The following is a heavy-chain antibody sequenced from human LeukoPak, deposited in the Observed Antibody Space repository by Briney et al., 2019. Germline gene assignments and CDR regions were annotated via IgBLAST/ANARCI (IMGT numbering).Heavy chain of an antibody. CDR3: ARAPGLGYYYYMDV. CDR1: GGSISSYY. V-gene: IGHV4-59*01. J-gene: IGHJ6*03. Sequence: SETLSLTCTVSGGSISSYYWSWIRQPPGKGLEWMGYIYYSGSTNYNPSLKSRVTISVDTSKNQFSLKLSSVTAADTAVYYCARAPGLGYYYYMDVWGKGTTVTVSS. CDR2: IYYSGST.